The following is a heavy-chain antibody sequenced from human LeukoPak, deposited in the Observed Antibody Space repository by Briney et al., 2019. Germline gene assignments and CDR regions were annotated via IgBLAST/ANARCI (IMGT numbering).Heavy chain of an antibody. D-gene: IGHD2-15*01. CDR3: AKDRPSVVVVAAKGASDY. Sequence: GGSLRLSCAASGFTFSSYAMSWVRQAPGKGLEWVSAISGSGGSTYYADSVKGRFTISRDNSKNTLYLQMNSLRAEDTAVYYCAKDRPSVVVVAAKGASDYWGQGTLVTVSS. CDR1: GFTFSSYA. V-gene: IGHV3-23*01. J-gene: IGHJ4*02. CDR2: ISGSGGST.